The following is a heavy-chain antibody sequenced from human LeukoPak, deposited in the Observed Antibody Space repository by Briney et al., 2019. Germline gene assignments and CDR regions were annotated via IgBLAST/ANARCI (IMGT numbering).Heavy chain of an antibody. D-gene: IGHD6-19*01. V-gene: IGHV1-18*01. Sequence: ASVKVSCKASGYTFTSYDINWVRQATGQGLEWMGLISAYNVNTNYAQKLQGRVTMTKDTSTSTAYMELRSLRSDDTAVYYCARVGSGWSYFDYWGQGTLVTVSS. CDR1: GYTFTSYD. CDR2: ISAYNVNT. CDR3: ARVGSGWSYFDY. J-gene: IGHJ4*02.